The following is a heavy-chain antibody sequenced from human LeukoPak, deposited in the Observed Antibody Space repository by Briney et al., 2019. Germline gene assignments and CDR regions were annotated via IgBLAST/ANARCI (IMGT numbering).Heavy chain of an antibody. CDR3: ARGHYGMDV. CDR1: GGSFSGYY. V-gene: IGHV4-34*01. Sequence: SETLSLTCAVYGGSFSGYYWSWIRQPPGKGLEWIGEINHSGSTNYNPSLKSRVTISVDTSKNQFSLKLSSMTAADTAVYYCARGHYGMDVWGQGTTVTVSS. J-gene: IGHJ6*02. CDR2: INHSGST.